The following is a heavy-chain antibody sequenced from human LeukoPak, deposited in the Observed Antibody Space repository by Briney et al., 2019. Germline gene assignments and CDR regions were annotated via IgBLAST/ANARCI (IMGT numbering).Heavy chain of an antibody. V-gene: IGHV3-66*01. CDR3: ASRDKGYYYGMDV. CDR1: GFTVSSNY. Sequence: GGSLRLSCAASGFTVSSNYMSWVRQAPGRGLEWVSLIYSGGSTYYADSVQGRFTISRDNSENTLYLQMNSLRAGDTAVYYCASRDKGYYYGMDVWGQGTTVTVSS. D-gene: IGHD5-24*01. J-gene: IGHJ6*02. CDR2: IYSGGST.